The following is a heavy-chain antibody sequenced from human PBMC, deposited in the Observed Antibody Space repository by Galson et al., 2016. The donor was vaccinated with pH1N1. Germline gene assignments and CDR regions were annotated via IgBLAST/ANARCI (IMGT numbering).Heavy chain of an antibody. CDR3: ARHSGDGYRYGSERYFDY. D-gene: IGHD5-18*01. CDR1: GYSFTRYW. CDR2: IFPGDSDT. J-gene: IGHJ4*02. V-gene: IGHV5-51*01. Sequence: QSGAEVKKPGESLKISCKGSGYSFTRYWIGWVRQMPGKGLEWMGIIFPGDSDTRYSPSFQGQVTISAGKSISTAYLQWSSLKASDTAMYYCARHSGDGYRYGSERYFDYWGQGTLVTVSS.